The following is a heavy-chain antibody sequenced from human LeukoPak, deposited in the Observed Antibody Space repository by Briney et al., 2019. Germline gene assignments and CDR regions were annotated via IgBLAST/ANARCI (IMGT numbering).Heavy chain of an antibody. CDR3: ARGGVLLWFGEFYYFDY. V-gene: IGHV4-34*01. CDR2: INHSGST. D-gene: IGHD3-10*01. J-gene: IGHJ4*02. Sequence: SETLSLTCAVYGGSFSGYYWSWIRQPPGKGLEWIGEINHSGSTNYNPSLKSRVTISADTSKNQFSLKLSSVTAADTAVYYCARGGVLLWFGEFYYFDYWGQGTLVTVSS. CDR1: GGSFSGYY.